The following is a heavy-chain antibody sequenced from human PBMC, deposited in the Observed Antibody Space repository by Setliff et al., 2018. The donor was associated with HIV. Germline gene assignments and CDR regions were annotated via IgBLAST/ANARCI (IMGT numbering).Heavy chain of an antibody. D-gene: IGHD3-16*01. Sequence: SVKVSCKASGGTFSSYVINWVRQAPGQGLEWMGGAIPMLGIANHVHKFQGRVTITADKSTSTAYMELNSLLSEDTAVYYCARSSYYDVNSPFDYWGQGTRVTVSS. J-gene: IGHJ4*02. V-gene: IGHV1-69*10. CDR1: GGTFSSYV. CDR3: ARSSYYDVNSPFDY. CDR2: AIPMLGIA.